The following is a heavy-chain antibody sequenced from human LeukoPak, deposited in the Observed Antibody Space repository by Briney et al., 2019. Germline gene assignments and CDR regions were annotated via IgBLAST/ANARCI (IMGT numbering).Heavy chain of an antibody. CDR3: ARGYYYGLGSYYLGY. J-gene: IGHJ4*02. CDR2: IYYSGST. V-gene: IGHV4-4*02. D-gene: IGHD3-10*01. Sequence: PSETLSLTCAVSGGSISSSNWWSWVRQPPGKGLEWIGYIYYSGSTNYNPSLKSRVTISVDTSKNQFSLKLSSVTAADTAVYYCARGYYYGLGSYYLGYWGQGTLVTVSS. CDR1: GGSISSSNW.